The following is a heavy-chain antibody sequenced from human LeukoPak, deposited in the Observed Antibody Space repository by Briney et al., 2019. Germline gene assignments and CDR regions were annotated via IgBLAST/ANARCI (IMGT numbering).Heavy chain of an antibody. V-gene: IGHV5-51*01. CDR1: GYSFTSYW. J-gene: IGHJ6*02. CDR2: IYPGDSDT. D-gene: IGHD2-2*01. Sequence: GESLKISCKGSGYSFTSYWIGWVRQMPGKGLEWMGIIYPGDSDTRYSPSFQGQVTISADKSISTAYLQWSNLKASDTAMYYCARAIVVPAAMSGGMDVWGQGTTVTVSS. CDR3: ARAIVVPAAMSGGMDV.